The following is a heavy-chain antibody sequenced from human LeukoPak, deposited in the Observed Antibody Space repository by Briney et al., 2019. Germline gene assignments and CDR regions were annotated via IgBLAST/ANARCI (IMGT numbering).Heavy chain of an antibody. V-gene: IGHV4-39*01. CDR1: GGSISSSSYY. CDR2: IYYSGST. CDR3: AGHSGYCSSTSCHSTWFDP. J-gene: IGHJ5*02. D-gene: IGHD2-2*03. Sequence: SETLSLTCTVSGGSISSSSYYWGWIRQPPGKGLEWIGSIYYSGSTYYNPSLKSRVTISVDTSKNQFSLKLSSVTAADTAVYYCAGHSGYCSSTSCHSTWFDPWGQGTLVTVSS.